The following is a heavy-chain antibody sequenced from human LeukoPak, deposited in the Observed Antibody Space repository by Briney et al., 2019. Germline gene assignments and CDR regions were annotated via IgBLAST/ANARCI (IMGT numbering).Heavy chain of an antibody. J-gene: IGHJ6*03. CDR1: GFPFSDYV. D-gene: IGHD6-19*01. Sequence: GGSLRLSCAASGFPFSDYVMHWVRQAPGKGLEWVSVIRYDGNNKYYADSVKGRFTISRDNSKNTLYLQMNSLESEDTAVYYCAKDLIAVAPHIEYMDVWGKGTTVTISS. CDR2: IRYDGNNK. CDR3: AKDLIAVAPHIEYMDV. V-gene: IGHV3-30*02.